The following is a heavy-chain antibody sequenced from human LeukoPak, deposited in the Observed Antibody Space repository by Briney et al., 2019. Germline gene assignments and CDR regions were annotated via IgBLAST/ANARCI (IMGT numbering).Heavy chain of an antibody. CDR2: ISGSGGST. CDR3: AKARIRCSGGSCYSGGNY. D-gene: IGHD2-15*01. V-gene: IGHV3-23*01. CDR1: GFTSSSYA. Sequence: PGGSLRLSCAASGFTSSSYAMSWVRQAPGKGLEWVSAISGSGGSTYYADSVKGRFTISRDNSKNTLYLQMNSLRAEDTAVYYCAKARIRCSGGSCYSGGNYWGQGTLVTVSS. J-gene: IGHJ4*02.